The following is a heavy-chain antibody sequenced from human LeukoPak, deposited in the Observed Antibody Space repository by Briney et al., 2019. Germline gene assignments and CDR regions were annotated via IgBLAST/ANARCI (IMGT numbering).Heavy chain of an antibody. CDR2: ISWNSGSI. CDR1: GFTFDDYA. CDR3: AKDIFSLPWDRGDAFDI. D-gene: IGHD1-26*01. Sequence: PGGSLRLSCAASGFTFDDYAMHWVRQAPGKGLEWVSGISWNSGSIGYADSVKGRFTISRDNAKNSLYLQMNSLRAEDTALYYCAKDIFSLPWDRGDAFDIWGQGTMVTVSS. V-gene: IGHV3-9*01. J-gene: IGHJ3*02.